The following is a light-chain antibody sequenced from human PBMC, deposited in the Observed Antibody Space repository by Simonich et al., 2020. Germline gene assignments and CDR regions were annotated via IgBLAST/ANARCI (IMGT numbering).Light chain of an antibody. CDR2: KDS. CDR1: ALPKQY. CDR3: QSADSSGTYVV. V-gene: IGLV3-25*03. Sequence: SYELTQPPSVSVSPGQTARITCSGDALPKQYAYWYQQKPGQAPVLVIYKDSERLSGIPGRFSGSSSGTTVTLTISGVQAEDEADYYCQSADSSGTYVVFGGGTKLTVL. J-gene: IGLJ2*01.